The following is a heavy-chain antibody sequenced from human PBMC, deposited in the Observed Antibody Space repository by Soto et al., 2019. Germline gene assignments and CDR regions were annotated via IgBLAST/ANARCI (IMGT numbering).Heavy chain of an antibody. CDR3: ARDLDSWSGYFEN. CDR1: GFTFTSYG. CDR2: INAYNGKR. D-gene: IGHD3-3*01. Sequence: ASVKVSCKGSGFTFTSYGFSWVRQAPGQGLEWVGWINAYNGKRNYAQKLQGRVTMTTDSSTDTAYMELKSLRSDDTAVYYCARDLDSWSGYFENWGHGTLVTVSS. V-gene: IGHV1-18*04. J-gene: IGHJ4*01.